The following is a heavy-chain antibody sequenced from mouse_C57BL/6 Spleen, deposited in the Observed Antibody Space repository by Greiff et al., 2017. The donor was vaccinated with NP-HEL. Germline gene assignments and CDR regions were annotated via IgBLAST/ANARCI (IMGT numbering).Heavy chain of an antibody. J-gene: IGHJ3*01. CDR1: GYTFTSYW. Sequence: QVQLQQPGAELVKPGASVKLSCKASGYTFTSYWMQWVKQRPGQGLEWIGEIDPSDSYTNYNQKFKGKATLTVDTSSSTAYMQLSSLTSEDSAVYYCARSGGLRRAWFAYWGQGTLVTVSA. CDR2: IDPSDSYT. CDR3: ARSGGLRRAWFAY. V-gene: IGHV1-50*01. D-gene: IGHD2-4*01.